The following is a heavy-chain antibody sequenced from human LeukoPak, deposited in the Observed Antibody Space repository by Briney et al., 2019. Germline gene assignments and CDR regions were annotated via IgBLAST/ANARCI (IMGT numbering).Heavy chain of an antibody. Sequence: SETLSLTCTVSGGSINSHYWSWIRQPPGKGLGWIGDIYYKGSTNYNPSLKSRVTISVDTSKNHLSLKLTSVPAADTAIYYCVRRDNTGWNYFDYWGQGILVTVSS. D-gene: IGHD6-19*01. V-gene: IGHV4-59*08. CDR2: IYYKGST. CDR1: GGSINSHY. CDR3: VRRDNTGWNYFDY. J-gene: IGHJ4*02.